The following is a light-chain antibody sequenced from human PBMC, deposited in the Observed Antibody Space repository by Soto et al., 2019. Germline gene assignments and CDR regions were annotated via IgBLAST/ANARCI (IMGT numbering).Light chain of an antibody. CDR1: SRDVGSYNL. CDR3: CSFAGSSTYV. CDR2: EGT. J-gene: IGLJ1*01. Sequence: QSVLTQPASVSGSPGQSITISCTGTSRDVGSYNLVSWYQQHPGNAPKLIIYEGTKRPSGVSYRFSGSKSGNTASLTISGLQEEDEGEYHCCSFAGSSTYVFGTGTKLTVL. V-gene: IGLV2-23*01.